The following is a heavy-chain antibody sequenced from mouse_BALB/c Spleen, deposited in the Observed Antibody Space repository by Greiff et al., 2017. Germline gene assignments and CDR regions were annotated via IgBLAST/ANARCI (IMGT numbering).Heavy chain of an antibody. CDR1: GYTFTSYT. CDR2: INPSSGYT. Sequence: VQLQQSGAELARPGASVKMSCKASGYTFTSYTMHWVKQRPGQGLEWIGYINPSSGYTNYNQKFKDKATLTADKSSSTAYMQLSSLTSEDSAVYYCARGGREGYYAMDYWGQGTSVTVSS. CDR3: ARGGREGYYAMDY. V-gene: IGHV1-4*01. D-gene: IGHD3-3*01. J-gene: IGHJ4*01.